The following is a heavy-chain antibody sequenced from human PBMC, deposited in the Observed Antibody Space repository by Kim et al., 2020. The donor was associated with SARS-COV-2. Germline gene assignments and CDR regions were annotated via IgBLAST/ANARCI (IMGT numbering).Heavy chain of an antibody. CDR2: INTNTGNP. D-gene: IGHD3-22*01. CDR3: AREGGGSGYQDYYYYYGMDV. CDR1: GYTFTSYA. Sequence: ASVKVSCKASGYTFTSYAMNWVRQAPGQGLEWMGWINTNTGNPTYAQGFTGRFVFSLDTSVSTAYLQISSLKAEDTAVYYCAREGGGSGYQDYYYYYGMDVWGQGTTVTVSS. J-gene: IGHJ6*02. V-gene: IGHV7-4-1*02.